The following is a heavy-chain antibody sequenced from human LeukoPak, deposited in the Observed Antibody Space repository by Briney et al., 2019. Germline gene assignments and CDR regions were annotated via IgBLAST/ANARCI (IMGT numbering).Heavy chain of an antibody. CDR2: IHPNSGAT. CDR1: GYTFTDCY. D-gene: IGHD2-2*02. Sequence: ASVKVSCKASGYTFTDCYIHWVRQAPGQGLEWMGRIHPNSGATNYAQKFQGRVTMTRDTSVSTAYVELSRLRADDTAIYYCTRDPVYCDITSCHSFDPWGQGTLVIVSS. J-gene: IGHJ5*02. CDR3: TRDPVYCDITSCHSFDP. V-gene: IGHV1-2*06.